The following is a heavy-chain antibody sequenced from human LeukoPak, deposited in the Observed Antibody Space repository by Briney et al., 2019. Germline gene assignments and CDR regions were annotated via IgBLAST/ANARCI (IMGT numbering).Heavy chain of an antibody. CDR2: IWYDGSNK. D-gene: IGHD6-19*01. J-gene: IGHJ4*02. V-gene: IGHV3-33*01. CDR1: GFTFSSYG. CDR3: ARDLFNGQWLGYFDY. Sequence: GGSLRLSCAASGFTFSSYGMHWVRQAPGKGLEWVAVIWYDGSNKYYADSVKGRFTISRDNSKNTLYLQMNSLRAEDTAVYYCARDLFNGQWLGYFDYWGQGTLVTVSS.